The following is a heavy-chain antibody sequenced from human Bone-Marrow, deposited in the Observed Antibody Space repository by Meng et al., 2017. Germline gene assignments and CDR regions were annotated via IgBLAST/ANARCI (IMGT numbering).Heavy chain of an antibody. CDR3: AREADPHPLPFDY. CDR2: INRDESTK. Sequence: GGSLRLSCAASGFTFRSYWMHWVRQAPGKGLVRVSCINRDESTKRYADSVKGRFTISRDNAKNTLYLQMNSLRAEDTAVYFCAREADPHPLPFDYWGQGALVTVYS. CDR1: GFTFRSYW. V-gene: IGHV3-74*01. J-gene: IGHJ4*02.